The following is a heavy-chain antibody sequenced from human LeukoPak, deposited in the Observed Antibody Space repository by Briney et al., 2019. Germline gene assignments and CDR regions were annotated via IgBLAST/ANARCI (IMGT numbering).Heavy chain of an antibody. Sequence: PSETLSLTCTVSGGSISSYYWSWIRQPPGKGLEWIGEIYHTGSTNHNPSLKSRVTISVDKSKNQFSLKMSSVTAADTAVYYCTRAPPYGSGWSKGVLDYWGQGTLVTVSS. CDR1: GGSISSYY. CDR2: IYHTGST. V-gene: IGHV4-59*12. CDR3: TRAPPYGSGWSKGVLDY. J-gene: IGHJ4*02. D-gene: IGHD6-19*01.